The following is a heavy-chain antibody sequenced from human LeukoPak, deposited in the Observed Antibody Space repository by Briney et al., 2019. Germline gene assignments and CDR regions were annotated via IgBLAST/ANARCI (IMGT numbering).Heavy chain of an antibody. CDR2: IKQDGSEK. Sequence: GGSLRLSCAASGFTFSSYWMSWVRQAPGKGLEWVANIKQDGSEKYYVDSVKGRFTISRDNAKNSLYLQMNSLRAEDTAVYYCARDPGSSSWPYYYYYYMDVWGKGTTVTVSS. V-gene: IGHV3-7*01. D-gene: IGHD6-13*01. J-gene: IGHJ6*03. CDR3: ARDPGSSSWPYYYYYYMDV. CDR1: GFTFSSYW.